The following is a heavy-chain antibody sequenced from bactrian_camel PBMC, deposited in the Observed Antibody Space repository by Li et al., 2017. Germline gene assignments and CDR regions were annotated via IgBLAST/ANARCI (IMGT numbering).Heavy chain of an antibody. Sequence: HVQLVESGGGSVQAGGSLRLSCVTSRYYGTSCIAWFRQAPGKEREGVALINIDDTTTYADSVKGRFSISRENAKKTLYLQMNSLKPEDTAMYFCAAGCPVWTGLLSGDWGQGTQVTVS. CDR3: AAGCPVWTGLLSGD. J-gene: IGHJ4*01. D-gene: IGHD2*01. CDR1: RYYGTSC. CDR2: INIDDTT. V-gene: IGHV3S53*01.